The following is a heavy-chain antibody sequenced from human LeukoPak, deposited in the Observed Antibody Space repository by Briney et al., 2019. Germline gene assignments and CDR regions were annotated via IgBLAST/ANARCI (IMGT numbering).Heavy chain of an antibody. Sequence: GGSLRLSCAGSGFTFSSNWMHWVRQAPGKGLVLVSRITIDGSSTNYADSVKGRFTISRDNAKNTLYLQMNSLRAEDTAVYYCVRGGSSWYGFDYWGQGTLVTVSS. CDR2: ITIDGSST. V-gene: IGHV3-74*01. J-gene: IGHJ4*02. D-gene: IGHD6-13*01. CDR1: GFTFSSNW. CDR3: VRGGSSWYGFDY.